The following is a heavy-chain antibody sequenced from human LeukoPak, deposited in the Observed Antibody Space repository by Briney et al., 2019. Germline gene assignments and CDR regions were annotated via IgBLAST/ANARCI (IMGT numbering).Heavy chain of an antibody. Sequence: PSETLSLTCTVSGGSISSYYWSWIRQHPGKGLEWIGYIYYSGSTNYNPSLKSRVTISVDTSKNQFSLKLSSVTAADTAVYYCARGEPYSSSSSDYWGQGTLVTVSS. CDR3: ARGEPYSSSSSDY. V-gene: IGHV4-59*08. D-gene: IGHD6-6*01. CDR2: IYYSGST. CDR1: GGSISSYY. J-gene: IGHJ4*02.